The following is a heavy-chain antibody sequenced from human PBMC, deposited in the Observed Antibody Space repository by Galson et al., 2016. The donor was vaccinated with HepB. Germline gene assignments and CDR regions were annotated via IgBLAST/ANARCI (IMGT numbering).Heavy chain of an antibody. J-gene: IGHJ4*02. Sequence: SVKVSCKVSGSTLTELSIHWVRQPPGKGLEWMGGFDPDESETIYAPNFQGRVTMTEDTSTDTAYLELSSLRAEDTAVYYCATDRVAYYDDGGYYSLLDYWGPGTLVTVSA. CDR3: ATDRVAYYDDGGYYSLLDY. D-gene: IGHD3-22*01. CDR2: FDPDESET. CDR1: GSTLTELS. V-gene: IGHV1-24*01.